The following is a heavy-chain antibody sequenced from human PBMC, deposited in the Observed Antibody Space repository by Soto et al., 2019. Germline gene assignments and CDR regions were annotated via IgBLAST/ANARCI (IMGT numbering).Heavy chain of an antibody. CDR2: ISAYNGNT. CDR1: GYTFTSYG. J-gene: IGHJ4*02. CDR3: ARSSYDSSGYYPELDY. D-gene: IGHD3-22*01. V-gene: IGHV1-18*01. Sequence: ASVKVSCKASGYTFTSYGISWVRQAPGQGLEWMGWISAYNGNTNYAQKLQGRVTMTTDTSTSTAYMELSSLRSEDTAVYYCARSSYDSSGYYPELDYWGQGTLVTVSS.